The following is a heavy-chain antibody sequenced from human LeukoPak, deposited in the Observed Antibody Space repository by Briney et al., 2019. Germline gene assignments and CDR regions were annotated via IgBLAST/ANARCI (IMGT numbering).Heavy chain of an antibody. J-gene: IGHJ4*02. Sequence: QPGRSLRLSCAASGFTFSSYAMHWVRQAPGKGLEWVAVTSYDGNNNFYADSVKGRFTISRDNSKNTLYLQMNSLRAEDTAVYYCARGLLLWFGEAFDYWGQGTLVTVSS. CDR1: GFTFSSYA. CDR2: TSYDGNNN. D-gene: IGHD3-10*01. V-gene: IGHV3-30*04. CDR3: ARGLLLWFGEAFDY.